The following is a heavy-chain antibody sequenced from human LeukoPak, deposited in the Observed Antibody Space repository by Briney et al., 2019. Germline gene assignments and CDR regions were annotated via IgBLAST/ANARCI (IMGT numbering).Heavy chain of an antibody. CDR1: GGSISSKW. Sequence: SETLSLTCAVSGGSISSKWWSWVRQPPGKGLEWIGEIYHSGSTNYNPSLKSRVNISVDKSKNQFSLKLSSVTAADTAVYYCASQQQLVLLDWFDPWGQGTLVTVSS. V-gene: IGHV4-4*02. CDR2: IYHSGST. D-gene: IGHD6-13*01. J-gene: IGHJ5*02. CDR3: ASQQQLVLLDWFDP.